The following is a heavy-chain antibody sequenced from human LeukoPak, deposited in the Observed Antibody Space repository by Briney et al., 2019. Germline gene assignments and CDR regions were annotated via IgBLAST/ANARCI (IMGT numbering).Heavy chain of an antibody. J-gene: IGHJ5*02. CDR3: ARELQLRFDSNWFDP. D-gene: IGHD5-18*01. CDR1: GYSFTSYW. CDR2: IYPGDSDT. Sequence: GESLKISCKGSGYSFTSYWIGWVRQMPGKGLEWMGIIYPGDSDTRYSPSFQGQVTISADKSISTAYLQWSSLKASDTAMYYCARELQLRFDSNWFDPWGQGTLVTVSS. V-gene: IGHV5-51*01.